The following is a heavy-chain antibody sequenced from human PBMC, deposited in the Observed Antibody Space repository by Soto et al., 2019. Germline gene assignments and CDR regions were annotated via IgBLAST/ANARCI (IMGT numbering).Heavy chain of an antibody. CDR3: ARHSSSSNYYYYYYMDV. Sequence: SETLSLTCAVYGGSFSGYYWSWIRQPPGKGLEWIGEINHSGSTNYNPSLKSRVTISVDTSKNQFSLKLSSVTAADTAVYYCARHSSSSNYYYYYYMDVWGKGTTVTVSS. D-gene: IGHD6-6*01. J-gene: IGHJ6*03. CDR1: GGSFSGYY. V-gene: IGHV4-34*01. CDR2: INHSGST.